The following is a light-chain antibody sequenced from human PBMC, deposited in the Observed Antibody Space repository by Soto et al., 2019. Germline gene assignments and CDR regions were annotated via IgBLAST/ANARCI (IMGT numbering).Light chain of an antibody. CDR3: AAWDDSLSGFVV. V-gene: IGLV1-40*01. J-gene: IGLJ2*01. CDR2: GNS. CDR1: SSNIGAAYD. Sequence: QSVLTQPPSVSGAPGQRVTISCTGSSSNIGAAYDVHWYQQLPGTAPKVLIYGNSNRPSGVPDRFSGSKSGTSASLAISGLRSEDEADYYCAAWDDSLSGFVVFGGGTKLTVL.